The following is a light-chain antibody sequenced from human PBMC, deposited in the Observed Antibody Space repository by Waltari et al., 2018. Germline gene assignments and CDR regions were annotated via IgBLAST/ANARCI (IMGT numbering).Light chain of an antibody. CDR3: QLYNNWPPGIT. Sequence: EIVMTQSPATLSVSPGERANLSCRASQSLRKNLAWYQQKLGQAPRLLIYDAFTRATGVPARFSGSGSGTEFTLTISSLQSEDFAVYYCQLYNNWPPGITFGQGTRLETK. J-gene: IGKJ5*01. CDR2: DAF. CDR1: QSLRKN. V-gene: IGKV3-15*01.